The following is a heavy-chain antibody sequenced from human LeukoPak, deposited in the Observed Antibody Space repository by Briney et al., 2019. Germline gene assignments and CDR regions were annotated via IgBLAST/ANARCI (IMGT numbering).Heavy chain of an antibody. V-gene: IGHV1-69*04. Sequence: SVKDSCKASGLTFSSYAISWVRQAPGQGLEWMGRIIPILGIANYAQKFQGRVTITADKYTSTAYMELSSLRSEDTAVYYCECWVLGYSGYDDFDYWGQGTLVTVSS. D-gene: IGHD5-12*01. J-gene: IGHJ4*02. CDR1: GLTFSSYA. CDR2: IIPILGIA. CDR3: ECWVLGYSGYDDFDY.